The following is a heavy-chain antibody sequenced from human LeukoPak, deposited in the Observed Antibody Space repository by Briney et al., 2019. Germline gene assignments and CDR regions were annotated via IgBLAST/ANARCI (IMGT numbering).Heavy chain of an antibody. CDR3: AKSYNFWSGYYTDDAFDI. CDR1: GFTFSRYG. V-gene: IGHV3-30*02. D-gene: IGHD3-3*01. Sequence: PGGSLRLSCAASGFTFSRYGMHWVRQAPGKGLEWVAFIRYDGSNKYYADSVKGRFTISRDNSKNTLYLQMNSLRAEDTAVYYCAKSYNFWSGYYTDDAFDIWGQGTMVTVSS. CDR2: IRYDGSNK. J-gene: IGHJ3*02.